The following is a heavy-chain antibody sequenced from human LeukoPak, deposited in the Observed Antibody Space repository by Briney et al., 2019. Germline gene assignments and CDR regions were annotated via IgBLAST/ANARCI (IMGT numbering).Heavy chain of an antibody. CDR2: INPNSGGT. V-gene: IGHV1-2*02. J-gene: IGHJ4*02. Sequence: ASVKVSCKASGYTFTGYYMHWVRQAPGQGLEWMGWINPNSGGTNCAQKFQGRVTMTRDTSISTAYMELSRLRSDDTAVYYCARTRGYYDSSGYLFDYWGQGTLVTVSS. D-gene: IGHD3-22*01. CDR3: ARTRGYYDSSGYLFDY. CDR1: GYTFTGYY.